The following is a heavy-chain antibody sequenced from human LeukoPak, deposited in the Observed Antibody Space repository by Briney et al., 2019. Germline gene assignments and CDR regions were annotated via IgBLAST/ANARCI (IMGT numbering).Heavy chain of an antibody. Sequence: PSETLSLTCTVSGGSITNNYWGWIRQPPGKGLEWFGYMYYSGSTNYNPSLKSRVTISVDTSKNQFSLKLSSVTAADTAVYYCATRSTGVAATFDSWGQGALVTVSS. D-gene: IGHD2-15*01. CDR3: ATRSTGVAATFDS. J-gene: IGHJ4*02. CDR2: MYYSGST. V-gene: IGHV4-59*01. CDR1: GGSITNNY.